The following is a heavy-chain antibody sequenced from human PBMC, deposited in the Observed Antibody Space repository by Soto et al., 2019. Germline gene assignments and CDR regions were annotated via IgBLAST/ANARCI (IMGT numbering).Heavy chain of an antibody. CDR3: ARGLPCSATICPYYYYFYMDV. Sequence: ASVKVSCKASGYTFTDNYLHWVRQAPGQGLEWMAWINPASGATNYAQKFQGWVTMTRDTSINTAYMELTRLKSDDTAVYYCARGLPCSATICPYYYYFYMDVWGKGTTVTV. D-gene: IGHD2-2*01. CDR2: INPASGAT. V-gene: IGHV1-2*04. CDR1: GYTFTDNY. J-gene: IGHJ6*03.